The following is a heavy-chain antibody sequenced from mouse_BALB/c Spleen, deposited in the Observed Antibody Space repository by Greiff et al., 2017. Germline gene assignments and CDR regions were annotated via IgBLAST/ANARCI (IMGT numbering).Heavy chain of an antibody. CDR1: GYTFTDYE. CDR2: IDPETGGT. Sequence: QVQLKQSGAELVRPGASVTLSCKASGYTFTDYEMHWVKQTPVHGLEWIGAIDPETGGTAYNQKFKGKATLIADKSSSTAYMEPRSLTSEDSAVYYCTRDAPWFADWGQGTLVTVSA. J-gene: IGHJ3*01. CDR3: TRDAPWFAD. V-gene: IGHV1-15*01.